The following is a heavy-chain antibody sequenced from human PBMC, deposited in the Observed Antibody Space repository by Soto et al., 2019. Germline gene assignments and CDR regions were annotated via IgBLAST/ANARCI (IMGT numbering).Heavy chain of an antibody. CDR1: GFIFRRYW. Sequence: GGSLRLSSSASGFIFRRYWMAWVRQAPGKGLEWVATIKLDGREKNYLDSVQGRFTISRDDADNSMSLQMSSLRGEDTAVYFFLRDLDGYGRFYYCGMGTSVPGSS. D-gene: IGHD5-12*01. J-gene: IGHJ4*02. CDR3: LRDLDGYGRFYY. V-gene: IGHV3-7*01. CDR2: IKLDGREK.